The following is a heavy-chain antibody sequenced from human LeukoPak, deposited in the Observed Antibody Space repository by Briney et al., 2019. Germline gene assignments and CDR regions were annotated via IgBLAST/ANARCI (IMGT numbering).Heavy chain of an antibody. J-gene: IGHJ3*01. CDR1: GFTFSSYG. V-gene: IGHV3-30*18. CDR2: IYFDGSKK. Sequence: GGSLRLSCTASGFTFSSYGMHWVRQAPGKGLEWMAVIYFDGSKKYYAESVKGRFSISRDTSKDTLYLEMNSLRAEDTAVYYCAKDPIPSSWSFAIDAWGQGTMVTVSS. D-gene: IGHD6-13*01. CDR3: AKDPIPSSWSFAIDA.